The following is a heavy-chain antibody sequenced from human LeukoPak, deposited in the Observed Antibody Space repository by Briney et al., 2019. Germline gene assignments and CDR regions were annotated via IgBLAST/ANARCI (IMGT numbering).Heavy chain of an antibody. V-gene: IGHV3-23*01. CDR3: AKGYYDYVWGSYYFEY. D-gene: IGHD3-16*01. J-gene: IGHJ4*02. CDR1: GFTFSSYA. Sequence: GGSLRLSCAASGFTFSSYAMSWVRQAPGKGLEWVSAISGSGGSTYYADSVKGRFTISRDNSRDTLYLQMNSLRAEDTAVYYWAKGYYDYVWGSYYFEYWGQGTLVTVSS. CDR2: ISGSGGST.